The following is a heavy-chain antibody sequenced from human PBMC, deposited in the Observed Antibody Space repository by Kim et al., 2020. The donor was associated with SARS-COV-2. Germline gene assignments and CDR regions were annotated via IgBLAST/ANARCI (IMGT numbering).Heavy chain of an antibody. CDR3: AKLLGITMGGMDV. D-gene: IGHD3-10*01. J-gene: IGHJ6*02. V-gene: IGHV4-34*01. Sequence: NPSLKSRVTISVDTSKNQFSLKLSSVTAADTAVYYCAKLLGITMGGMDVWGQGTTVTVSS.